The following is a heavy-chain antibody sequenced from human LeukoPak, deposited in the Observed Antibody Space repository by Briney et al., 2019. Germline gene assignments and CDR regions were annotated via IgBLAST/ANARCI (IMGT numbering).Heavy chain of an antibody. Sequence: GGSLRLSCTAPGFTFGDYAMSWFRQAPGKGLEWVGFIRSKAYGGTTEYAASVKGRFTISRDDSKSIAYLQMNSLKTEDTAVYYCTTVGVSSSWSFDYWGQGTLVTVSS. V-gene: IGHV3-49*03. J-gene: IGHJ4*02. CDR3: TTVGVSSSWSFDY. CDR2: IRSKAYGGTT. CDR1: GFTFGDYA. D-gene: IGHD6-13*01.